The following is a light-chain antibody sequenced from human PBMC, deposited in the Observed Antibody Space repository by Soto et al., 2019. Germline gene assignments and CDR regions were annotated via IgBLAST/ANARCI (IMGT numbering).Light chain of an antibody. CDR2: DVS. Sequence: QSALTQPRSVSGPPGQSVSISCSGTSSDVGTYNYVSWYQQHPGKAPKLMIYDVSKRPSGVPDRFSGSKSGNTASLTISGLQAEDEADYYCNSYINTTIPVFGGGTKVTVL. CDR1: SSDVGTYNY. J-gene: IGLJ3*02. V-gene: IGLV2-11*01. CDR3: NSYINTTIPV.